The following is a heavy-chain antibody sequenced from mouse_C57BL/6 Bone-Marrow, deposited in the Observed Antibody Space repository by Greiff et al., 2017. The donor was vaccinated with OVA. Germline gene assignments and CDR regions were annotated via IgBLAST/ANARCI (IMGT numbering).Heavy chain of an antibody. Sequence: EVKVEEPGPGLVKPSQSLSLTCSVTGYSITSGYYWNWIRQFPGNKLEWMGYISYDGSNNYNPSLKNRISITRDTSKNQFFLKLNSVTTEDTATYYCAREGAIYYGNDYYAMDYWGQGTSVTVSS. CDR2: ISYDGSN. V-gene: IGHV3-6*01. CDR1: GYSITSGYY. D-gene: IGHD2-1*01. CDR3: AREGAIYYGNDYYAMDY. J-gene: IGHJ4*01.